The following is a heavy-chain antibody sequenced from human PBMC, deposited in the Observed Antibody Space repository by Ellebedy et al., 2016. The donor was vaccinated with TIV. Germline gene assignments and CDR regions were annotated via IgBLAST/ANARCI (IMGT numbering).Heavy chain of an antibody. V-gene: IGHV3-23*01. CDR3: AKNSLGTLVTP. J-gene: IGHJ1*01. CDR1: GLTLRNYA. Sequence: PGGSLRLSCAASGLTLRNYALSRLRQAPGKGLEWVSAISAGGEVTYYADSVKGRFTISRDNSKNTVFLQMNSLRADDTAIYYCAKNSLGTLVTPWGQGTLVTVSS. CDR2: ISAGGEVT. D-gene: IGHD4-23*01.